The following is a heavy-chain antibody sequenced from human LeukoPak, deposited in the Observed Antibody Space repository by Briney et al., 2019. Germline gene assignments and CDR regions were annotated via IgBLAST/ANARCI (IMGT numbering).Heavy chain of an antibody. J-gene: IGHJ6*03. CDR3: AKAGYCSGSGCPDYYYMDV. CDR1: GFTFSSYG. V-gene: IGHV3-30*02. CDR2: IRYDGSNK. Sequence: GGSLRLSCAASGFTFSSYGMHWVRQAPGKGLEWVTFIRYDGSNKYYADSVKGRFTISRDNSKNTLYLQMNSLRAEDTAVYYCAKAGYCSGSGCPDYYYMDVWGKGTTVTVSS. D-gene: IGHD2-2*01.